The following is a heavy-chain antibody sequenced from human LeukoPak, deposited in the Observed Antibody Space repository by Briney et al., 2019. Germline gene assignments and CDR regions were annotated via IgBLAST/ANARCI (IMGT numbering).Heavy chain of an antibody. CDR1: GGSINSYY. D-gene: IGHD6-13*01. CDR2: IYYSGST. V-gene: IGHV4-59*01. Sequence: PSETLSLTCTVSGGSINSYYWSWVRQPPGKGLEWIGYIYYSGSTNYNPSLKSRVTISVDTSKNQFSLRLSSVTAADTALYYCARVTGYMVEDYFDYWGQGTLVTVSS. J-gene: IGHJ4*02. CDR3: ARVTGYMVEDYFDY.